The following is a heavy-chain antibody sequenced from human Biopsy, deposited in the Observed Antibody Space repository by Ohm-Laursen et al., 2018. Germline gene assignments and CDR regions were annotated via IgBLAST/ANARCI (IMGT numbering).Heavy chain of an antibody. CDR3: ARGMRSSGWPYFDS. CDR2: IYDRGSTA. D-gene: IGHD6-19*01. J-gene: IGHJ4*02. V-gene: IGHV4-61*01. CDR1: GDSVSSGSFY. Sequence: SETLSLTCPVSGDSVSSGSFYWTWIRQLPGQGLEYIGYIYDRGSTANYNPSLESRVTMSVDMPKNQFSLKLSSVTAADTAIYYCARGMRSSGWPYFDSWGQGTLVTVSS.